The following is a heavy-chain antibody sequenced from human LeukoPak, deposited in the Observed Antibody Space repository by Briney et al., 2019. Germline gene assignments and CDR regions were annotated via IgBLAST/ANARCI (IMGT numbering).Heavy chain of an antibody. J-gene: IGHJ4*02. CDR3: ASISDLLHYFHS. CDR2: IYTGGNT. V-gene: IGHV3-66*01. CDR1: GFTVSSTY. Sequence: PGGSLRLSCAASGFTVSSTYMSWVRQSPGKGLEWVSLIYTGGNTYYPDSVKGRFTLSRDNSKNTIYLQLNTLRVEDTAMYYCASISDLLHYFHSWGQGTLVTVSS.